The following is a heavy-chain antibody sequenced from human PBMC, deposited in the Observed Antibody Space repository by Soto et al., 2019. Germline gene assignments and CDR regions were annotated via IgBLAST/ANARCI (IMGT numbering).Heavy chain of an antibody. CDR1: GFTFSSYG. Sequence: QVQLVESGGGVVQPGRSLRLSCAASGFTFSSYGMHWVRQAPGKGLEWVAVISYDGSNKYYADSVKGRFTISRDNSKNTLYLQMNSLRAEDTAVYYCAKAVRMTTVTCYYYYGMDVWGHGTTVTVSS. D-gene: IGHD4-4*01. V-gene: IGHV3-30*18. J-gene: IGHJ6*02. CDR2: ISYDGSNK. CDR3: AKAVRMTTVTCYYYYGMDV.